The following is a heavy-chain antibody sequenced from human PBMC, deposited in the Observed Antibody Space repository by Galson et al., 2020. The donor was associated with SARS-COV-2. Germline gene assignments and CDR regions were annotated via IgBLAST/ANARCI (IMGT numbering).Heavy chain of an antibody. D-gene: IGHD6-25*01. J-gene: IGHJ4*02. CDR2: IHHSGST. CDR3: AREGGDGYNYVDY. V-gene: IGHV4-34*01. CDR1: GGSLSDYY. Sequence: SETLSLTCAVYGGSLSDYYWSWIRQPPGKGLEWIGEIHHSGSTNYNPSLKSRVTILVDTSKNQFSLNLSSVTAADTAVYFCAREGGDGYNYVDYWGQGTLVTVSS.